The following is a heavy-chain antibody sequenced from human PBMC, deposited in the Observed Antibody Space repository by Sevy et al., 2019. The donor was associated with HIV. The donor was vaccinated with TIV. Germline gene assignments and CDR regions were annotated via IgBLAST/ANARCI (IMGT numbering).Heavy chain of an antibody. CDR2: IYPGDSDI. J-gene: IGHJ4*02. CDR1: GYSFTTYW. CDR3: ARRQRGYSGYDLGGFDY. V-gene: IGHV5-51*01. D-gene: IGHD5-12*01. Sequence: GESLKISCQGSGYSFTTYWIGWVRQMPGKGLEWMAIIYPGDSDIRSTPSLEGQVTISADESINTAYLQWSNLKASDTAISYCARRQRGYSGYDLGGFDYWGLRTLVTVSS.